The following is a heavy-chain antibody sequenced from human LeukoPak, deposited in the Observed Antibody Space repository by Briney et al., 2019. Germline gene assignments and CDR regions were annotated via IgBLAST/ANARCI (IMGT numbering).Heavy chain of an antibody. J-gene: IGHJ5*02. CDR3: ARVVSGTYNWFDP. CDR1: GYTFTNYD. D-gene: IGHD1-20*01. V-gene: IGHV1-8*01. CDR2: MSPNSGNT. Sequence: GASVTDSFKASGYTFTNYDIHWVRQATGQGLEWMGWMSPNSGNTGYVQKFQGRVTMTRNSSKSKAYMELSSLRSEDTAVYYCARVVSGTYNWFDPWGEGTLVTVSS.